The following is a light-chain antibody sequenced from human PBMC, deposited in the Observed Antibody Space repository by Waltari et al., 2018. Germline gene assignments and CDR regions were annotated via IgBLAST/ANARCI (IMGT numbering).Light chain of an antibody. J-gene: IGKJ5*01. V-gene: IGKV1-16*01. CDR2: AAS. Sequence: DIQMTQSPSSLSASVGDRVTITCRASQGISVYLAWFRQKPGKAPESLIYAASSLESGVSSRFSGSGSGTDFTLTISSLQPEDSATYYCQQYNGYPLACGQGTRLEIK. CDR3: QQYNGYPLA. CDR1: QGISVY.